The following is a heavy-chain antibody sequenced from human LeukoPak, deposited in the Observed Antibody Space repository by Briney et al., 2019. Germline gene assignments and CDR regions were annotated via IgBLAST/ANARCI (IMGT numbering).Heavy chain of an antibody. J-gene: IGHJ4*02. V-gene: IGHV3-11*04. D-gene: IGHD6-19*01. CDR3: AREPKQWLTPIDY. CDR2: ITSSSSII. Sequence: GGSLRLPCAASGLTVSTKYMSWVRQAPGKGLEWISYITSSSSIIYYADSVKGRFTISRDNAKNSVYLQMNSLRAEDTAVYYCAREPKQWLTPIDYWGQGTLVTVSS. CDR1: GLTVSTKY.